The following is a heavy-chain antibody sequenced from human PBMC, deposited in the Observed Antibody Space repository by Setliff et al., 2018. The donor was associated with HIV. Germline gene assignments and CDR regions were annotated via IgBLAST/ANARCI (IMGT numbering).Heavy chain of an antibody. CDR1: GYTLTSYE. J-gene: IGHJ6*03. Sequence: VASVKVSCKASGYTLTSYEINWVRQATGQGLEWMGWMNPNSGDTGYAQKFQGRVTMTRDTSISTAFMELSSLRSEDTAVYYCARGRSLVRGWGSPEYMDVWGKGTTVTVSS. D-gene: IGHD3-16*01. V-gene: IGHV1-8*02. CDR2: MNPNSGDT. CDR3: ARGRSLVRGWGSPEYMDV.